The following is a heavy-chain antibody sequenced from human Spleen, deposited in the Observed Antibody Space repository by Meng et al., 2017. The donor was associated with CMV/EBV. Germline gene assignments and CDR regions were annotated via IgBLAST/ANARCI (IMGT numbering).Heavy chain of an antibody. Sequence: EVQLVESGGGLVKPGGSLRLSCAASEFMFSTYNMIWVRQAPGKGLEWVSSISSSGNYIYYTDSVKGRFTISRDNAKNSLYLQMNTLRAEDTALYYCAREVSGSSFDYWCQGTLFNVSS. CDR2: ISSSGNYI. CDR3: AREVSGSSFDY. J-gene: IGHJ4*02. D-gene: IGHD1-26*01. V-gene: IGHV3-21*01. CDR1: EFMFSTYN.